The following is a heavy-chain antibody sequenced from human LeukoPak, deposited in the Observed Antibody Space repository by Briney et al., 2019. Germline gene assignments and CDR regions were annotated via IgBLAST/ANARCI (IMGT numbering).Heavy chain of an antibody. J-gene: IGHJ1*01. CDR3: ATYNSRNAREFQS. CDR2: ISYTGTYI. CDR1: SFNFKTYN. V-gene: IGHV3-21*01. Sequence: GGSLRLSCSASSFNFKTYNINWVRQTPGKGLEWVSSISYTGTYIYYSDSVKGRFTISRDNAESSVYLELNSLRVDDTAVYYCATYNSRNAREFQSWGQGTLVTVSS. D-gene: IGHD3-22*01.